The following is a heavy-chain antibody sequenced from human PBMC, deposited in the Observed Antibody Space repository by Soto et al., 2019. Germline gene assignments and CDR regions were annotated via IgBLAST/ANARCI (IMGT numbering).Heavy chain of an antibody. CDR1: GFTFSDYA. D-gene: IGHD1-26*01. CDR3: VKDSLLSGNYQDLDY. CDR2: LNHGGGTDT. V-gene: IGHV3-23*01. Sequence: EVQLLESGGGLVQPGGSLRLSCAASGFTFSDYAMTWVRQAPGKGLEWVAALNHGGGTDTYYADSVKGRFTISRDNSKNTLHLQMNSLRAEDTAIYFCVKDSLLSGNYQDLDYWGQGTLVTVSS. J-gene: IGHJ4*02.